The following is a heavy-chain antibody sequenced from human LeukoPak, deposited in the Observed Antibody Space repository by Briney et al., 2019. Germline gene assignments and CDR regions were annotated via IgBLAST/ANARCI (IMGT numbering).Heavy chain of an antibody. J-gene: IGHJ6*03. CDR3: ARGAVGHYYMDV. CDR2: IYTSGST. CDR1: GGSISSYY. V-gene: IGHV4-4*07. D-gene: IGHD4-23*01. Sequence: KPSETLSLTCTVSGGSISSYYWSWIRQPAGKGLEWIGRIYTSGSTNYNPSLKSRVTMSLDMSKNQFSLKVNSVTAADTAVYYCARGAVGHYYMDVWGKGTTVTVSS.